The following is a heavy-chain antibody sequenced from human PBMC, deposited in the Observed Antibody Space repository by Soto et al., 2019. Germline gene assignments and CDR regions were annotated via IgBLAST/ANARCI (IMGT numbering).Heavy chain of an antibody. CDR2: ITPIFGTA. J-gene: IGHJ4*02. D-gene: IGHD3-22*01. CDR1: GGTFSSYA. CDR3: ARVFYDSSGYYTDY. V-gene: IGHV1-69*13. Sequence: SVKVSCKASGGTFSSYAISWVRQAPGQGLEWMGGITPIFGTANYAQKFQGRVTITADESTSTAYMELSSLRSEDTAVYYCARVFYDSSGYYTDYWGQGTLVTVSS.